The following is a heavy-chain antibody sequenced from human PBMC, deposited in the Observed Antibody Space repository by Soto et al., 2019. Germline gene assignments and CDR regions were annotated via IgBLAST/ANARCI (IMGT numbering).Heavy chain of an antibody. D-gene: IGHD4-17*01. CDR3: ARGPGYGDSHYYYGMDV. J-gene: IGHJ6*02. V-gene: IGHV4-31*03. CDR2: IYYSGST. Sequence: QVQLQESGPGLVKPSQTLSLTCTVSGGSISSGGYYWSWIRQHPGKGLEWIGYIYYSGSTYYNPSLKIRVTISVDTSKNQFSLKLSSVTAADTAVYYCARGPGYGDSHYYYGMDVWGQGTTVTVSS. CDR1: GGSISSGGYY.